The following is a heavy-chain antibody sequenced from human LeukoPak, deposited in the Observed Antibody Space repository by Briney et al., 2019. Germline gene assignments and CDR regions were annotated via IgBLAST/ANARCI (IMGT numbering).Heavy chain of an antibody. Sequence: PGGSLRLSCAASGFTFSTHGMHWVRQAPGKGLEWVAFIRYDGSNKYYADSVKGRFTISRDNSKNTLYLQMNSLRAEDTAVYYCAKDPGAAAAAGPNYYYYYYYMDVWGKGTTVTISS. D-gene: IGHD6-13*01. CDR2: IRYDGSNK. CDR3: AKDPGAAAAAGPNYYYYYYYMDV. V-gene: IGHV3-30*02. CDR1: GFTFSTHG. J-gene: IGHJ6*03.